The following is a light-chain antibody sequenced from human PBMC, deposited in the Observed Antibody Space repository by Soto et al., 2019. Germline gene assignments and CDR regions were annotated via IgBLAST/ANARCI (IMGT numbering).Light chain of an antibody. CDR1: QDISRF. CDR3: LQHNSYSEA. V-gene: IGKV1-17*03. CDR2: DTS. J-gene: IGKJ1*01. Sequence: DVQMTQSPSAMSASVGDRVTITCRASQDISRFVAWFQQKPGKAPERLIYDTSSLQPGVPSRFSGSGSGTEFTLAISGLQPEDFATYYCLQHNSYSEAFGQGTKVELK.